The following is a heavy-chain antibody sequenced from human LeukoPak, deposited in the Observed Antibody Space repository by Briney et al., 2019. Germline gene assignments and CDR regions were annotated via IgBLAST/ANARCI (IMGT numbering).Heavy chain of an antibody. J-gene: IGHJ4*02. D-gene: IGHD3-10*01. V-gene: IGHV4-34*01. CDR3: ARRGRVVRE. CDR2: INHSGST. Sequence: SETLSLTCAVYGGSFSGYYWSWIRQPPGKGLEWIGEINHSGSTNYNPSLKSRVTISVDASKNQFSLKLSSVTAADTAVYYCARRGRVVREWGQGTLVTVSS. CDR1: GGSFSGYY.